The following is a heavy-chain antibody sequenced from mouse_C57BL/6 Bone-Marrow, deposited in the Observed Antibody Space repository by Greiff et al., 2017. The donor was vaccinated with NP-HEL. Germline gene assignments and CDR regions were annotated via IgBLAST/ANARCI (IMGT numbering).Heavy chain of an antibody. V-gene: IGHV2-9-1*01. CDR3: ARDAY. CDR1: GFSLTSYA. J-gene: IGHJ3*01. CDR2: IWTGGGT. Sequence: QVQLMESGPGLVAPSQSLSITCTVSGFSLTSYAISWVRQPPGKGLEWLGVIWTGGGTNYNSALKSRLSISKDNTRSQVVLKVVNLQTGDTARYYCARDAYWGQGTLVTVSA.